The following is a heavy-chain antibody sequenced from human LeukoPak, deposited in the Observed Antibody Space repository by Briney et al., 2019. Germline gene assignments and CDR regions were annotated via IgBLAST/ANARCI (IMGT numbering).Heavy chain of an antibody. D-gene: IGHD1-26*01. J-gene: IGHJ4*02. V-gene: IGHV4-59*02. CDR2: IHYSGCT. CDR3: ARGQGSGSPWAFDY. CDR1: GDSVSSYS. Sequence: KPSETLSLTCSVSGDSVSSYSWSWIRQPPGKGLEWIGYIHYSGCTTYNPSLKSRVTISVDPSKHQFSLSLSSVTAADTAVYYCARGQGSGSPWAFDYWGQGTLVTVSS.